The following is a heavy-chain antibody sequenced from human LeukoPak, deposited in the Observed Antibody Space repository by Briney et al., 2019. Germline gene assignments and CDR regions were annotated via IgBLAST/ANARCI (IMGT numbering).Heavy chain of an antibody. CDR1: GFTFSSHG. Sequence: PGRSLRLSCAASGFTFSSHGMHWVRQAPGKGLEWVALIWYDGSKKYYADSVKGRFTISRDSSKNTLYLQMNSLRAEDTAVYYCARDATISHLSFDYWGQGTLVTVSS. J-gene: IGHJ4*02. D-gene: IGHD5-12*01. V-gene: IGHV3-33*01. CDR2: IWYDGSKK. CDR3: ARDATISHLSFDY.